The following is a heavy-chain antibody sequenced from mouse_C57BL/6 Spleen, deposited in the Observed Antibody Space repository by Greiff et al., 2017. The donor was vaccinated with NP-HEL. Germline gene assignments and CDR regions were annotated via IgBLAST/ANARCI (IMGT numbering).Heavy chain of an antibody. J-gene: IGHJ4*01. CDR1: GYAFSSSW. D-gene: IGHD3-2*02. V-gene: IGHV1-82*01. CDR3: ARMRAAQALYAMDY. CDR2: IYPGDGDT. Sequence: VQLQQSGPELVKPGASVKISCKASGYAFSSSWMNWVKQRPGKGLEWIGRIYPGDGDTNYNGKFKGKATLTAAQSSSTAYMQLSSLTSEDSAVYFCARMRAAQALYAMDYWGQGTSVTVSS.